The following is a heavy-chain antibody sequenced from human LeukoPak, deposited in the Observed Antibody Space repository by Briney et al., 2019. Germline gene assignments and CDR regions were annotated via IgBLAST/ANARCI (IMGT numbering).Heavy chain of an antibody. CDR3: AKSVHGDAFDI. D-gene: IGHD1-1*01. CDR1: GFTFSSYG. J-gene: IGHJ3*02. CDR2: INGRGGST. Sequence: GGSLRLSCAASGFTFSSYGMSWVRQARGKGRECVSAINGRGGSTYYADSVKGRFTISRDNSTKTLYLQMNSLRAEDTAVYYCAKSVHGDAFDIWGQGTMVTVSS. V-gene: IGHV3-23*01.